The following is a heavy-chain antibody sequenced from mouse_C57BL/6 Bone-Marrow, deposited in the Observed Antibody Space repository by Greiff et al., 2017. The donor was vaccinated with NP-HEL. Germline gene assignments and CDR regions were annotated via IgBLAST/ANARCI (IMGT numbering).Heavy chain of an antibody. D-gene: IGHD2-3*01. CDR1: GYIFTSYW. J-gene: IGHJ2*01. CDR3: ARSSYDGYSFDY. Sequence: VKLMESGAELVRPGASVPLSFPPSGYIFTSYWIHWVKQRSGQGLEWIARIYPGTGSTSYNEKFKGKATLTADKSSSTAYMQLSSLKSEDSAVYFCARSSYDGYSFDYWGQGTTLTVSS. CDR2: IYPGTGST. V-gene: IGHV1-76*01.